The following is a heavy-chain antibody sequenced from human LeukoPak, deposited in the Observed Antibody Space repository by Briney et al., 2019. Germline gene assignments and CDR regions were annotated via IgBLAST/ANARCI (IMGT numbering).Heavy chain of an antibody. CDR3: ARAPVIFGSGTQDAFDI. Sequence: PGGSLRLSCAASGFTFSRYPMTWVRQAPGKGLEWVASISTSSIYKYYGDSVKGRFTISRDNTRKSVYLEMDSLRVQDTALYYCARAPVIFGSGTQDAFDIWGQGTMVTVSS. V-gene: IGHV3-21*01. CDR1: GFTFSRYP. J-gene: IGHJ3*02. D-gene: IGHD3-10*01. CDR2: ISTSSIYK.